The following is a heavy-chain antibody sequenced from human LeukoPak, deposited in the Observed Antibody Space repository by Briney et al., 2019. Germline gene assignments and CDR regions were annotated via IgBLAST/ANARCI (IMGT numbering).Heavy chain of an antibody. CDR3: AKDSSIVGATDFDY. CDR2: ISGSGGST. D-gene: IGHD1-26*01. CDR1: GFTFSSHA. V-gene: IGHV3-23*01. Sequence: GGSLRLSCAAPGFTFSSHAMSWVRQAPGKGLEWVSAISGSGGSTYYADSVKGRFTISRDNSKNTLYLQMNSLRAEDTAVYYCAKDSSIVGATDFDYWGQGTLVTVSS. J-gene: IGHJ4*02.